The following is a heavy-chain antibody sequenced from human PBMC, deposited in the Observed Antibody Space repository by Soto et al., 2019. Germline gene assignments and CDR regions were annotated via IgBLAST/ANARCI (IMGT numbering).Heavy chain of an antibody. J-gene: IGHJ4*02. CDR1: GGSISSYY. D-gene: IGHD2-2*01. V-gene: IGHV4-59*01. CDR3: ARVFWKYQLDY. Sequence: PSETLSLTCTVSGGSISSYYWSWTRQPPGKGLEWIGYIYYSGSTNYNPSLKSRVTISVDTSKNQFSLKLSSVTAADTAVYYCARVFWKYQLDYWGQGTLGTVSS. CDR2: IYYSGST.